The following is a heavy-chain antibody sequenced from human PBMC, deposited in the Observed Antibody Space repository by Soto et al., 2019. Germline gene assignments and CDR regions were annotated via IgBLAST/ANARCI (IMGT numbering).Heavy chain of an antibody. CDR1: GFTFSSYW. CDR3: ASSIVAPGDY. D-gene: IGHD6-13*01. CDR2: IKSDGSTT. V-gene: IGHV3-74*01. J-gene: IGHJ4*02. Sequence: TGGSLRLSCAASGFTFSSYWMHWVRQAPGKGLVWVSRIKSDGSTTNYADSVKGRFTISRDNAKNTLFLEMNSLRAEDTAVYYCASSIVAPGDYWGQGTVVTVSS.